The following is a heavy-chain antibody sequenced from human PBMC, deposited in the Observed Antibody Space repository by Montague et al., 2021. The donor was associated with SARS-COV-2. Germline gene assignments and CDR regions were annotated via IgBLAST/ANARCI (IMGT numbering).Heavy chain of an antibody. CDR3: ATSLLWFGELFA. CDR2: ISYDGSNK. V-gene: IGHV3-30-3*01. J-gene: IGHJ5*02. CDR1: GFTFSSYA. Sequence: SLRLSCAASGFTFSSYAMHWVRQAPGKGLEWVAVISYDGSNKYYADSVKGRFTTSRDNSKNTLYLQMNSLRAEDTAVYYCATSLLWFGELFAWGQGTLVTVSS. D-gene: IGHD3-10*01.